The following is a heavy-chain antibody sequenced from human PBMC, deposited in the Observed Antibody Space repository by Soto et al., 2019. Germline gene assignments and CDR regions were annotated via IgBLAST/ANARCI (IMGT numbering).Heavy chain of an antibody. CDR3: ARDIVVVPAENNWNYTLYYYGMDV. Sequence: QVQLVQSGAEVKKPGASVKVSCKASGYTFTSYGISWVRQAPGQGLEWMGWISAYNGNTNYAQKLQGRVTMTTDTSTSTAYMELMSLRSDDTAVYYCARDIVVVPAENNWNYTLYYYGMDVWGQGTTVTVSS. D-gene: IGHD2-2*01. V-gene: IGHV1-18*04. CDR2: ISAYNGNT. CDR1: GYTFTSYG. J-gene: IGHJ6*02.